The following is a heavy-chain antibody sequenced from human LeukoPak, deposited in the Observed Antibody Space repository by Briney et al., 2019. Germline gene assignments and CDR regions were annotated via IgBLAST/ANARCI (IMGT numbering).Heavy chain of an antibody. Sequence: SEPLSLLCTVSGGSLSSGGYFWSWIRQHPGKGLEWIGYIYYSGSTYYNPSLKSRVTISVDTSNNQFSLKLSSVTAADTAVYYCARVPTVTTNYFDYWGQGTLVTVSS. CDR1: GGSLSSGGYF. CDR3: ARVPTVTTNYFDY. CDR2: IYYSGST. J-gene: IGHJ4*02. V-gene: IGHV4-31*03. D-gene: IGHD4-17*01.